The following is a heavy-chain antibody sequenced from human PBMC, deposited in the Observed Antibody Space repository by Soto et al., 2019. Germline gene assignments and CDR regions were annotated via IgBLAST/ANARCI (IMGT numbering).Heavy chain of an antibody. V-gene: IGHV1-69*13. CDR3: ARDAIRGYSSSSVAGMDV. Sequence: RASVKVSCKASGGTFSSYAISWVRQAPGQGLEWMGGIIPIFGTANYAQKFQGRVTITADESTSTAYMELSSLRSEDTAVYYCARDAIRGYSSSSVAGMDVWGQGTTVTVSS. J-gene: IGHJ6*02. CDR2: IIPIFGTA. D-gene: IGHD6-6*01. CDR1: GGTFSSYA.